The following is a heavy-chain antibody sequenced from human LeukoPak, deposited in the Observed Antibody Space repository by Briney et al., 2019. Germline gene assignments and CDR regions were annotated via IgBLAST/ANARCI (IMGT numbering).Heavy chain of an antibody. CDR2: KSYDGSNK. Sequence: GGSLRLSCAASGFTFSSYGMHWVRQAPGKGLEWVAVKSYDGSNKYYADSVKGRFTISRDNSKNTLYLQMNSLRAEDTAVYYCAKPADSSGYYYAIDYWGQGTLVTVSS. D-gene: IGHD3-22*01. CDR1: GFTFSSYG. J-gene: IGHJ4*02. CDR3: AKPADSSGYYYAIDY. V-gene: IGHV3-30*18.